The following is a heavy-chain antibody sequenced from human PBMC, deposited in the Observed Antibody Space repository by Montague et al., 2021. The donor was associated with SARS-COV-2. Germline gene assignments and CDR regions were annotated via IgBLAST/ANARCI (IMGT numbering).Heavy chain of an antibody. Sequence: SETLSLTCSVSGDSMSGSNSYWVWLRQPPGMGLVSIGSISYTGSTYSTPSLKSRVTMSVDTSKNKFSLRLSSVTASATAVYYCARLYIQKTLVGASRRRWFDPWGQGTLVTVSS. J-gene: IGHJ5*02. V-gene: IGHV4-39*01. D-gene: IGHD1-26*01. CDR3: ARLYIQKTLVGASRRRWFDP. CDR1: GDSMSGSNSY. CDR2: ISYTGST.